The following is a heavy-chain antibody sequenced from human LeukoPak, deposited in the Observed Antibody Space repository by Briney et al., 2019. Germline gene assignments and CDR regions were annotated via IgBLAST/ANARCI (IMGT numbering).Heavy chain of an antibody. CDR3: ARAAVTPLYYYYYYMDV. J-gene: IGHJ6*03. V-gene: IGHV4-38-2*02. CDR2: IYHSGST. CDR1: GYSISSGYY. D-gene: IGHD6-19*01. Sequence: PSETLSLTCTVSGYSISSGYYWGWIRQPPGKGLEWIGSIYHSGSTYYNPSLKSRVTISVDTSKNQFSLKLSSVTAADTAVYYCARAAVTPLYYYYYYMDVWGKGTTVTVS.